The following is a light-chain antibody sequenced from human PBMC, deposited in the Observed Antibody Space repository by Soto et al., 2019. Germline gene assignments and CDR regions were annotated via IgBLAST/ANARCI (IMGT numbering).Light chain of an antibody. V-gene: IGKV1-39*01. Sequence: DIQMTQSPSSLSASVGDRVTITCRASQSITRDLNWYQQKPGKAPNLLIYAASSLQSGVPSRFSGSGSGTDFTLTISSLQPEDFATYYCQQSYSTPRTFGQGTKVEIK. CDR2: AAS. J-gene: IGKJ1*01. CDR1: QSITRD. CDR3: QQSYSTPRT.